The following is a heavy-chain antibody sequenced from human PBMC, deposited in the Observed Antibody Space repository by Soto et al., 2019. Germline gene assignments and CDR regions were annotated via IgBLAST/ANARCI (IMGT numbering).Heavy chain of an antibody. CDR2: IKYDGREK. CDR3: ASDYSDSGSYYSLGSFDF. V-gene: IGHV3-7*01. J-gene: IGHJ3*01. CDR1: GFTFSRYW. D-gene: IGHD3-10*01. Sequence: GSLRLSCASSGFTFSRYWMGWVRQAPGRGLEWVANIKYDGREKYYVDSVKGRFTISRDNSKNSLYLQMNSLRAEDTAVYYCASDYSDSGSYYSLGSFDFWGQGTMVTVSS.